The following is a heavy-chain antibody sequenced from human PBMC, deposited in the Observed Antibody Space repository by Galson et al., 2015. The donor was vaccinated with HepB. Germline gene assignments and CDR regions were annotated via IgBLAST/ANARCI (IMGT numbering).Heavy chain of an antibody. Sequence: SLRLSCAASGFTFSNYWMSWVRQAPGKGLEWVANIAEDGSDKYYVDSVKGRFSISRDNGKSSLFLQMNSLRAEDTAVYYCARHKVNTAAREYWGQGTLVTASS. CDR2: IAEDGSDK. D-gene: IGHD5-18*01. CDR1: GFTFSNYW. V-gene: IGHV3-7*01. J-gene: IGHJ4*02. CDR3: ARHKVNTAAREY.